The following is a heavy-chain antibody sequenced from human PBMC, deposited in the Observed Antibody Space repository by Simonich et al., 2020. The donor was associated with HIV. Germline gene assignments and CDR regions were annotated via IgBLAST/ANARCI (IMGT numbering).Heavy chain of an antibody. J-gene: IGHJ4*02. V-gene: IGHV4-34*01. CDR1: GGSFSGYS. Sequence: QVQLQQWGAGLLKPSETLSLTCAVYGGSFSGYSWSWNRQPPGKGLEWIGEINHSEITNYKSSLNSRATISVDKSKNQFSLKLSSVTAADTAIYYCARRDRELILYFDYWGQGNLVTVSS. CDR3: ARRDRELILYFDY. CDR2: INHSEIT. D-gene: IGHD3-3*01.